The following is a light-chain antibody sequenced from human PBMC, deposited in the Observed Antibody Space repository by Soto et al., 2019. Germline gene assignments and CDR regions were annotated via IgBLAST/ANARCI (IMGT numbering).Light chain of an antibody. CDR2: AAS. J-gene: IGKJ1*01. Sequence: EIVLTQSPGTLSLSPGERATLSCRASQSLSNNFLAWYQQKLGQAPRLLIFAASSRATGIPDRFSGSGSGTAFTLTISRLEPEDIAGYYCQQYVTSPKPFGQGTKVEIK. CDR3: QQYVTSPKP. V-gene: IGKV3-20*01. CDR1: QSLSNNF.